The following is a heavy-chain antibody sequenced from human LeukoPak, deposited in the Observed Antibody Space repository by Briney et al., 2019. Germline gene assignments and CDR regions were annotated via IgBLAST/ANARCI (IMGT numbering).Heavy chain of an antibody. J-gene: IGHJ2*01. CDR3: ARDTYRFFDL. V-gene: IGHV3-7*01. CDR1: GFTFSSYW. Sequence: PGGSLRLSCAASGFTFSSYWMGWVRQAPGRGLEWVADIKEDGTDKYSVDSVKGRFTISRDNAKNSLYLQMDSLRAEDTAVYCCARDTYRFFDLWGRGTLVTVSS. CDR2: IKEDGTDK.